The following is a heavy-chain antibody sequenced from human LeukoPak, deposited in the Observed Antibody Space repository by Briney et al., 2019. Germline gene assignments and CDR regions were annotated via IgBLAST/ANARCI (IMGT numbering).Heavy chain of an antibody. CDR2: ISYDGSNK. CDR3: AKDRVYSGYDHLDY. CDR1: GFTFSNYS. Sequence: GGSLRLSCAASGFTFSNYSMNWARQAPGKGLEWVAVISYDGSNKYYADSVKGRFTISRDNSKNTLYLQMNSLRAEDTAVYYCAKDRVYSGYDHLDYWGQGTLVTVSS. J-gene: IGHJ4*02. V-gene: IGHV3-30*18. D-gene: IGHD5-12*01.